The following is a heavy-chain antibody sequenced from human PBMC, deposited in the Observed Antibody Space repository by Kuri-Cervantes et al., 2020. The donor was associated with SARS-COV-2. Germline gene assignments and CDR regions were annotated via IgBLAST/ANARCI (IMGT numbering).Heavy chain of an antibody. CDR3: TTPDYDILTGYYPYYYYYGMDV. J-gene: IGHJ6*02. CDR1: GFTFSSSW. D-gene: IGHD3-9*01. Sequence: GESLKISCAASGFTFSSSWMHWVCQAPEKGLEWVGRIKSKTDGGTTDYAAPVKGRFTISRDDSKNTLYLQMNSLKTEDTAVYYCTTPDYDILTGYYPYYYYYGMDVWGQGTTVTVSS. V-gene: IGHV3-15*01. CDR2: IKSKTDGGTT.